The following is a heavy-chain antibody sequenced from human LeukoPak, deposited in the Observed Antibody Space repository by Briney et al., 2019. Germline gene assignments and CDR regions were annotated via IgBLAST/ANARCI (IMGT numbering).Heavy chain of an antibody. CDR2: ISAGGGST. V-gene: IGHV3-23*01. CDR1: GFTFSSYS. J-gene: IGHJ4*02. Sequence: GGSLRLSCAASGFTFSSYSMTWVRQAPGKGLFWVSGISAGGGSTYYADSVKGRFTISRDNSRNTLYLHMNSLRDEDTAVYYCAKGGWFDNWGQGTLVTVSS. D-gene: IGHD6-19*01. CDR3: AKGGWFDN.